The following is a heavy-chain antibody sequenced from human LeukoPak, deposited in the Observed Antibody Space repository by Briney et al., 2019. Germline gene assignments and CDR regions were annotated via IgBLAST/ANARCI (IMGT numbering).Heavy chain of an antibody. CDR2: ISGSGGST. Sequence: GGSLRLSCAASGFTFSSYGMSWVRQAPGKGLEWVSTISGSGGSTYYADSVKGRFTISRDNSKNRLYLQMNSLRAEDTAVYYCAKEGGGSSGWYLDFYYYGMGVWGRGTTVTVSS. CDR1: GFTFSSYG. J-gene: IGHJ6*04. CDR3: AKEGGGSSGWYLDFYYYGMGV. D-gene: IGHD6-19*01. V-gene: IGHV3-23*01.